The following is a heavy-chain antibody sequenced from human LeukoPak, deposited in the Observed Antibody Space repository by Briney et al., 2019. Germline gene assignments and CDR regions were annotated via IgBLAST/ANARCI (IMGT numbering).Heavy chain of an antibody. CDR1: GGSISSYY. Sequence: SETLSLTCTVSGGSISSYYWSWIRQPPGKGLEWIGYIYYSGSTNYNPSLKSRVTISVDTSKNQFSLKLSSVTAADTAVYYCARSVLLWFGELSDYFDYWGQGTLVTVSS. CDR2: IYYSGST. J-gene: IGHJ4*02. D-gene: IGHD3-10*01. V-gene: IGHV4-59*08. CDR3: ARSVLLWFGELSDYFDY.